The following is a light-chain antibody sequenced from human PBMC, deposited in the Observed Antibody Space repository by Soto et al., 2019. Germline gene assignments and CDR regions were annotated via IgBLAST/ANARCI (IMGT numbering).Light chain of an antibody. CDR1: QSVRGRY. CDR2: GAS. J-gene: IGKJ3*01. CDR3: QQYDTSPLFT. Sequence: EIVLTQSPGTLSLSPGERAALSCRASQSVRGRYLAWYQQRPGQAPRLLIYGASSRATGIPDRFTGSGSGTDFTLTISRLEPEDFAVYYCQQYDTSPLFTSGPGTKVVIK. V-gene: IGKV3-20*01.